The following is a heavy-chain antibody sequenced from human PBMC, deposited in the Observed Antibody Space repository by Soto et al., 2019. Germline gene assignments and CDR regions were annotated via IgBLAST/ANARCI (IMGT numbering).Heavy chain of an antibody. V-gene: IGHV1-69*01. D-gene: IGHD3-22*01. CDR1: GGTFSSYA. CDR3: ARGPKRYYGSSGYFLFDY. CDR2: IIPIFGTA. J-gene: IGHJ4*02. Sequence: QVQLVQSGAEVKKPGSSVKVSCKASGGTFSSYAISWVRQAPGQGLEWMGGIIPIFGTANYAQKFQGRVTITADESTSTAYMELSSLRSEDTAVYYCARGPKRYYGSSGYFLFDYWGQGTLVTVSS.